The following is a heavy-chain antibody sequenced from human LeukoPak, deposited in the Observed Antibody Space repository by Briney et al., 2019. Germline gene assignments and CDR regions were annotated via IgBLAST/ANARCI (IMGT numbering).Heavy chain of an antibody. J-gene: IGHJ4*02. D-gene: IGHD4-17*01. CDR3: ARGEAHDYGDYGFFDY. Sequence: GSLRLSYSASGFAFSTYAMNWVRQAPGKGLEWIGEINHSGSTNYNPSLKSRVTISVDTSKNQFSLKLSSVTAADTAVYYCARGEAHDYGDYGFFDYWGQGTLVTVSS. CDR2: INHSGST. V-gene: IGHV4-34*01. CDR1: GFAFSTYA.